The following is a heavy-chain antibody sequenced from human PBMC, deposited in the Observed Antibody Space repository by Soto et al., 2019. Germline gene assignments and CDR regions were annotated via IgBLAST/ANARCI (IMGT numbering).Heavy chain of an antibody. CDR1: GFTFSSYG. V-gene: IGHV3-30*18. CDR2: ISYDGSNK. D-gene: IGHD6-13*01. Sequence: QVQLVESGGGVVQPGRSLRLSCAASGFTFSSYGMHWVRQAPGKGLEWVAVISYDGSNKYYADSVKGRFTISRDNSKNTLYLQMNSLRAEDTAVYYCAKSRTIAAAGTGWFDPWGQGTLVTVSS. J-gene: IGHJ5*02. CDR3: AKSRTIAAAGTGWFDP.